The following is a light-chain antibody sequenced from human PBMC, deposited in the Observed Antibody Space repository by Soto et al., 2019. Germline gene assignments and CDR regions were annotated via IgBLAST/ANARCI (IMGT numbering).Light chain of an antibody. Sequence: DIPMTQSPSTLSASVGDRVTITCRASQSISSWLAWYQQKPGKAPKLLIYDASSLESGVPSRFSGSGSGTEFTLTISSLQPDDFATYYCQQYNSYPWTFGRGTKADIK. V-gene: IGKV1-5*01. CDR3: QQYNSYPWT. CDR2: DAS. J-gene: IGKJ1*01. CDR1: QSISSW.